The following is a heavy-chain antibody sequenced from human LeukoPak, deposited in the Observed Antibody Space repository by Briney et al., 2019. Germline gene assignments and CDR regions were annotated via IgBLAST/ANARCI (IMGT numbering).Heavy chain of an antibody. D-gene: IGHD3-22*01. J-gene: IGHJ4*02. CDR3: ARDLFPYYYDSSVYFFDY. Sequence: GGSLRLSCAASGFTFSSYWMHWVRQAPGKGLVWVSRINSDGSSTSYADSVKGRFTISRDNAKNTLYLQMNSLRAEDTAVYYCARDLFPYYYDSSVYFFDYWGQGTLVPVSS. CDR2: INSDGSST. CDR1: GFTFSSYW. V-gene: IGHV3-74*01.